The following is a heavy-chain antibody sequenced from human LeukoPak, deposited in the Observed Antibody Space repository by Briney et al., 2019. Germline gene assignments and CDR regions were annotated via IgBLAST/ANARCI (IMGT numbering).Heavy chain of an antibody. CDR2: IIPILGIA. J-gene: IGHJ3*02. CDR3: ASNARDAFDI. Sequence: SVRVSCKASRGTFSSYAISWVRQAPGQGLEWMGRIIPILGIANYAQTFQGRVTITADKSTSTAYMELNSLRSEDTAVYYCASNARDAFDIWGQGTMVTVSS. CDR1: RGTFSSYA. D-gene: IGHD2-2*01. V-gene: IGHV1-69*04.